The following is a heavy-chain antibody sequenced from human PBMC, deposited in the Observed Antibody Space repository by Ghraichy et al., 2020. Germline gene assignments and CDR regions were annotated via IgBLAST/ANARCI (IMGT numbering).Heavy chain of an antibody. CDR3: ARVILASTTVAFDY. V-gene: IGHV4-59*01. CDR1: GGSISSYY. D-gene: IGHD4-23*01. J-gene: IGHJ4*02. CDR2: IYYSGST. Sequence: LETLSLTCSVSGGSISSYYWSWIRQPPGKGLEWIGYIYYSGSTNYNPSLKSRVSISVDTSKNQFSLKLSSVTAADTAVYYCARVILASTTVAFDYWGQGTLVTVSS.